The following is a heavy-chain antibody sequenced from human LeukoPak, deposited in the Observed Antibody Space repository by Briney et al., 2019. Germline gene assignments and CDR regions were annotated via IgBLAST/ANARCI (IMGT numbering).Heavy chain of an antibody. Sequence: PSETLSLTCAVYGGSFSGYYWSWIRQPPGKGLEWIGEINHSGSTNYNPSLKSRVTISVDTSKNQFSLKLSSVTAADTAVYYCATERRLRYFDGWGQGTLVTVSS. J-gene: IGHJ4*02. CDR2: INHSGST. CDR1: GGSFSGYY. D-gene: IGHD3-9*01. CDR3: ATERRLRYFDG. V-gene: IGHV4-34*01.